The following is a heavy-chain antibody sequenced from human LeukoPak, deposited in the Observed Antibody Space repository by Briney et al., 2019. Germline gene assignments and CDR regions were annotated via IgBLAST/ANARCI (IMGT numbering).Heavy chain of an antibody. D-gene: IGHD2-2*01. Sequence: GGSLRLSCAASGFTFTNYAMHWVRQAPGKGLEWVAVISYDSSNKYYADSVKGRFTISRDNSQNTLYLETNSLRVEDTAIFHCAAACCSTTACSPLAYWGQGILVTVSS. CDR3: AAACCSTTACSPLAY. J-gene: IGHJ4*02. V-gene: IGHV3-30*03. CDR2: ISYDSSNK. CDR1: GFTFTNYA.